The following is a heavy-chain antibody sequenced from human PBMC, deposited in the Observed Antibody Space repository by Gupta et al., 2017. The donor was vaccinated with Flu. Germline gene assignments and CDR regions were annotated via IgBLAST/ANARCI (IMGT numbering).Heavy chain of an antibody. J-gene: IGHJ6*02. Sequence: EVQVAESGGGLVKPGGSLRLSCVPSGFTFSSYAMIWVRQAPGKGLEWVSCISSSGSHIYYADSVKGRFTISRDSAKNAVFLKMNSLRAEDTAVYFCARGLAPLPVYGMDVWGQGTTVTVSS. CDR2: ISSSGSHI. CDR3: ARGLAPLPVYGMDV. D-gene: IGHD6-6*01. CDR1: GFTFSSYA. V-gene: IGHV3-21*01.